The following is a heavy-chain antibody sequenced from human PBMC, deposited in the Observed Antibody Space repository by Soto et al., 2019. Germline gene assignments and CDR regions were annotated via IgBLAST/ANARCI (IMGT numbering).Heavy chain of an antibody. CDR3: ARDCGYGSGSYLDY. D-gene: IGHD3-10*01. CDR2: IYYSGST. J-gene: IGHJ4*02. CDR1: GGSISSGDYY. V-gene: IGHV4-30-4*01. Sequence: PSETLSLTCTVSGGSISSGDYYWSWIRQPPGKGLEWIGYIYYSGSTYYNPSLKSRVTISVDTSKNQFSLKLSSVTAADTAVYFCARDCGYGSGSYLDYWGQGTLVTVSS.